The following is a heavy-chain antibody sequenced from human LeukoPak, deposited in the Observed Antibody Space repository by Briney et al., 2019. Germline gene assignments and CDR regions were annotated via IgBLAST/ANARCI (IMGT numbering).Heavy chain of an antibody. CDR3: ARARYSYALNFDY. CDR2: IYYSAST. J-gene: IGHJ4*02. D-gene: IGHD5-18*01. CDR1: GGSISSYY. V-gene: IGHV4-59*01. Sequence: SENLSLTCTVSGGSISSYYWSWIRQPPGKGLEWIGYIYYSASTNYNPSLKSRVTISVDTSKNQFSLKLSSVTAADTAVYYCARARYSYALNFDYWGQGTLVTVSS.